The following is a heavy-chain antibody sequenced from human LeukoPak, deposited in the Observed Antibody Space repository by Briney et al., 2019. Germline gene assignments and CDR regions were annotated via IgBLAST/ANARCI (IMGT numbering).Heavy chain of an antibody. CDR3: ARVRGGKTYWYFDL. Sequence: SETLSLTCAVYGGSFSGYYWSWIRQPPGKGLEWIGEINHSGSTNYNLSLKSRVTISVDTSKNQFSLKLSSVTAADTAVYYCARVRGGKTYWYFDLWGRGTLVTVSS. D-gene: IGHD4-23*01. V-gene: IGHV4-34*01. J-gene: IGHJ2*01. CDR2: INHSGST. CDR1: GGSFSGYY.